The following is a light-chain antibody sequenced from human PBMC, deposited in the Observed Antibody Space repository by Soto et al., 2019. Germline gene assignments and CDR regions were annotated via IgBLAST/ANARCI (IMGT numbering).Light chain of an antibody. CDR2: DAS. CDR3: QEYNHYSGPS. J-gene: IGKJ4*01. Sequence: DIPMTQSPSTLSGSVGDRVTITFRASQSITRWLAWYQQKPGKAPKLLIYDASTLESGVPSRFSGSGSGTEFTLTISSLQPDDFATYYCQEYNHYSGPSFGGGTKVDI. V-gene: IGKV1-5*01. CDR1: QSITRW.